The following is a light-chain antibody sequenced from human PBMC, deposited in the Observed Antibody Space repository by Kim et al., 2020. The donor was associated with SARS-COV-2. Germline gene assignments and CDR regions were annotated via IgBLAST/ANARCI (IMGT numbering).Light chain of an antibody. J-gene: IGLJ3*02. Sequence: GQGVTISCSGSSSNVGSNHVSWYQQFPGTAPKLLIYSNYHRPSGVPDRFSGSKSATSASLAISGLRSEDEADYYCAAWDDTLRGRVFGGGTQLTVL. CDR2: SNY. V-gene: IGLV1-47*02. CDR3: AAWDDTLRGRV. CDR1: SSNVGSNH.